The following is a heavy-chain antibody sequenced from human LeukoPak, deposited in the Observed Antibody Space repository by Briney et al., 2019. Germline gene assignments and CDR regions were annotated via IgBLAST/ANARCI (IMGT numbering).Heavy chain of an antibody. J-gene: IGHJ4*02. CDR1: GGSISSSNW. Sequence: PSETLSLTCAVSGGSISSSNWWSWVRQPPGKGLEWIGEIYHSGGTNYNPSLKSLVTISVDKSKNQFSLKLSSVTAADTAVYYCARRYDFWSGYPPPLDYWGQGTLVTVSS. CDR3: ARRYDFWSGYPPPLDY. D-gene: IGHD3-3*01. V-gene: IGHV4-4*02. CDR2: IYHSGGT.